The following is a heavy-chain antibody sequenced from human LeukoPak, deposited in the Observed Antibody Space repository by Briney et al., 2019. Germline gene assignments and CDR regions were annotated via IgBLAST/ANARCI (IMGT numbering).Heavy chain of an antibody. CDR2: ISAYNGNT. CDR1: GYTFTSYG. J-gene: IGHJ3*02. Sequence: GASVKVSCKASGYTFTSYGISWVRQAPRQGLEWMGWISAYNGNTNYAQKLQGRVTMTTDTSTSTAYMELRSLRSDDTAVYYCARVLRYFDWPDAFDIWGQGTMVTVSS. V-gene: IGHV1-18*01. CDR3: ARVLRYFDWPDAFDI. D-gene: IGHD3-9*01.